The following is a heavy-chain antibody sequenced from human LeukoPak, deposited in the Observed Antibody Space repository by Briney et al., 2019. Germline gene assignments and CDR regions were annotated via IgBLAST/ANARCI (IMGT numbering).Heavy chain of an antibody. CDR2: IYYSGST. D-gene: IGHD3-16*02. CDR3: ASSRHYDYVWGSYRYVGTDYYYGMDV. Sequence: SETLSLTCTVSGGSISSYYWSWIRQPPGKGLEWIGYIYYSGSTNYNPSLKSRVTISVDTSKNQFSLKLSSVTAADTAVYYCASSRHYDYVWGSYRYVGTDYYYGMDVWGQGTTVTVSS. CDR1: GGSISSYY. J-gene: IGHJ6*02. V-gene: IGHV4-59*01.